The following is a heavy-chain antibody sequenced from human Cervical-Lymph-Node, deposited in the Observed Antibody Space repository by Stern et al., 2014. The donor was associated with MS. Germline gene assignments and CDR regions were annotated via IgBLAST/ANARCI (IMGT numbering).Heavy chain of an antibody. Sequence: MQLVQSGAEVKKPGESLRISCEGSGYIFADYWIAWVRHMPGKGLELMGLIFPGDSTTRYSPFFQGHVTLSADRSTSSASLHWNTLQPSDTAVYYCARRYADYYDLWGRGTLVT. CDR2: IFPGDSTT. V-gene: IGHV5-51*01. J-gene: IGHJ4*02. D-gene: IGHD3-16*01. CDR1: GYIFADYW. CDR3: ARRYADYYDL.